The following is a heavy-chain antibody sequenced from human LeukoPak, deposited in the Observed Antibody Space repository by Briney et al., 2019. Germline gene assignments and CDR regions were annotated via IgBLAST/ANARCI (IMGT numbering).Heavy chain of an antibody. CDR1: GFTVSSSY. Sequence: GGSLRLSCAASGFTVSSSYVSWVRQAPGKGLEWVSVIYSGGSTYYADSVKGRFTISRDNSKNTLYLQMNSLRAEDTALYYCARDHRPLDPDDAFDIWGQGTMVTVSS. CDR3: ARDHRPLDPDDAFDI. V-gene: IGHV3-66*01. D-gene: IGHD1-14*01. J-gene: IGHJ3*02. CDR2: IYSGGST.